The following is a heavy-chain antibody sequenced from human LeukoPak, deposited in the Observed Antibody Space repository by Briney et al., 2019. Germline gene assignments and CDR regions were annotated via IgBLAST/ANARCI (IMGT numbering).Heavy chain of an antibody. D-gene: IGHD3-22*01. V-gene: IGHV1-24*01. J-gene: IGHJ4*02. CDR2: FDPEDGET. CDR1: GYTLTELS. CDR3: ATGAYYDSSGYYYGGDY. Sequence: GASVKVSCKASGYTLTELSMHWVRQAPGKGLEWMGGFDPEDGETIYAQKFQGRVTMTEDTSTDTAYMELSSLRSEDTAVYYCATGAYYDSSGYYYGGDYWGQGTLVTASS.